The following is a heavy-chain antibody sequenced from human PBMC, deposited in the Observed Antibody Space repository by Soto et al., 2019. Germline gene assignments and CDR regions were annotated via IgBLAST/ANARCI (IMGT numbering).Heavy chain of an antibody. CDR3: ARDNRITGIVAVIDL. J-gene: IGHJ5*02. CDR2: VAHDGTSK. V-gene: IGHV3-30-3*01. CDR1: GFTFSSYA. Sequence: GGSLRLSCAASGFTFSSYAMHWVRRAPGKGLEWVALVAHDGTSKYYAGSVKGRFTISSDKSSNTLFLQMDSLDTEDTAVYYCARDNRITGIVAVIDLWGRGTLVTVSS. D-gene: IGHD1-20*01.